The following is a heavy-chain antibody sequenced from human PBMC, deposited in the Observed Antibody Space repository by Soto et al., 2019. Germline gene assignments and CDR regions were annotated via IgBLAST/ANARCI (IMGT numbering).Heavy chain of an antibody. Sequence: GGSLRLSCAASGFTFSSYSMNWVRQAPGKGLEGVSSISSSSSYIYYADSVKGRFTISRDNAKNSLYLQMNSLRAEDTAVYYCARETDILTGVDYWGQGTLVTVSS. J-gene: IGHJ4*02. CDR2: ISSSSSYI. CDR3: ARETDILTGVDY. V-gene: IGHV3-21*01. CDR1: GFTFSSYS. D-gene: IGHD3-9*01.